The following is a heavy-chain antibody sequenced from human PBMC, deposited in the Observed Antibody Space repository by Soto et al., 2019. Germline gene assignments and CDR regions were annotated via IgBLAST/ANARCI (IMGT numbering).Heavy chain of an antibody. CDR2: ISAYNGNT. V-gene: IGHV1-18*01. D-gene: IGHD4-17*01. CDR3: ARDRNYGDYRGVGWLDP. J-gene: IGHJ5*02. Sequence: ASVKVSCKASGYTFTSYGISWVRQAPGQGLEWMGWISAYNGNTNYAQKLQGRVTMTTDTSTSTAYMELRSLRSDDTAVYYCARDRNYGDYRGVGWLDPWGQGTLVTVSS. CDR1: GYTFTSYG.